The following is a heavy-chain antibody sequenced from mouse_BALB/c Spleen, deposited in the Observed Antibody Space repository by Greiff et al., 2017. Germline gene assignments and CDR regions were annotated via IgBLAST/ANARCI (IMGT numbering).Heavy chain of an antibody. V-gene: IGHV1-82*01. CDR3: AIDGNYDY. Sequence: VQLQQSGPELVKPGASVKISCKASGYAFSSSWMNWVKQRPGQGLEWIGRIYPGDGDTNYNGKFKGKATLTADKSSSTAYMQLSSLTSVDSAVYFCAIDGNYDYWGQGTTLTVSS. CDR1: GYAFSSSW. J-gene: IGHJ2*01. D-gene: IGHD2-1*01. CDR2: IYPGDGDT.